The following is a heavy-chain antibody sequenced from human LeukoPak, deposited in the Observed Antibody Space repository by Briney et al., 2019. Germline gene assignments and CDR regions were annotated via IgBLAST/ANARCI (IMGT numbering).Heavy chain of an antibody. CDR1: GGSLTSHI. CDR2: ITPVIDVS. J-gene: IGHJ5*02. D-gene: IGHD1-26*01. Sequence: SVKVSCKASGGSLTSHIFTWVRQAPGQGLEWMGKITPVIDVSKYAQKFQGRLTITADKSTATVYMELSGLKSDDTAVYYCARVNLRGSQYNWFDPWGQGTLVTVSS. CDR3: ARVNLRGSQYNWFDP. V-gene: IGHV1-69*02.